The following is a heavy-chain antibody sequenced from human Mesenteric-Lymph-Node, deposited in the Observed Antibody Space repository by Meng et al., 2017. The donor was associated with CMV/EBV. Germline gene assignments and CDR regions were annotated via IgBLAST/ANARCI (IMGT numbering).Heavy chain of an antibody. Sequence: GGSLRLSCVASGFPLNQRWVHWVRQVPGKGLVWVSCINSDGSSTSYADSVKGRFTISRDNAKNTLYLQMNSLRAEDTAVYYCARGAREYDFWSGYYHDYWGQGNLVTVSS. CDR3: ARGAREYDFWSGYYHDY. V-gene: IGHV3-74*01. CDR2: INSDGSST. D-gene: IGHD3-3*01. J-gene: IGHJ4*02. CDR1: GFPLNQRW.